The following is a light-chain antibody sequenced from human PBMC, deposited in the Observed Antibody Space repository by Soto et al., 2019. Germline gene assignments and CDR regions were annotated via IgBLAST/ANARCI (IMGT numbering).Light chain of an antibody. CDR2: DAS. CDR3: QQRSNWPIT. CDR1: RSVSSY. Sequence: ETGWTRSPATLSLSPWESASLCCRATRSVSSYLAWYQQKPGQAPRLLIYDASSRPTDIPARFSGSGSGTDFTLTISSLEPEDFALYYCQQRSNWPITFGQGTRLEIK. V-gene: IGKV3-11*01. J-gene: IGKJ5*01.